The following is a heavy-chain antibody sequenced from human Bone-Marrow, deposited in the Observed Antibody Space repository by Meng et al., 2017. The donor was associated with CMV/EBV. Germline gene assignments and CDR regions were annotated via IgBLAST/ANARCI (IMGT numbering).Heavy chain of an antibody. V-gene: IGHV3-7*01. D-gene: IGHD2-15*01. CDR1: GFTFSTYW. J-gene: IGHJ4*02. CDR3: ARDSREYCSGGSCHG. CDR2: IKGNGNEK. Sequence: GGSLRLSCAASGFTFSTYWMNWVRQAPGKGLEWVANIKGNGNEKYYADSVKGRFTISRDNAENSLYLQMNSLRAEDTAVYYCARDSREYCSGGSCHGWGQGTLVTVSS.